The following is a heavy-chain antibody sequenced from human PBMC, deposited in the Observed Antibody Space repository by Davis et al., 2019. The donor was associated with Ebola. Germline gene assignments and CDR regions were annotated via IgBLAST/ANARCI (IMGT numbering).Heavy chain of an antibody. J-gene: IGHJ4*02. CDR3: ARALVGTTWGH. CDR2: ISSSGSTI. V-gene: IGHV3-48*03. CDR1: GFTFSSYE. D-gene: IGHD1-7*01. Sequence: PGGSLRLSCAASGFTFSSYEMNWVRQAPGKGLEWVSYISSSGSTIYYADSVKGRFTISRDNAKNSLYLQMNSLRAEDTAVYYCARALVGTTWGHWGQGTLVTVSS.